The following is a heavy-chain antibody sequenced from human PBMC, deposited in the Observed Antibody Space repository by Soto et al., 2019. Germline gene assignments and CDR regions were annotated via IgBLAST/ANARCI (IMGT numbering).Heavy chain of an antibody. Sequence: EVQLVESGGGLVQPGGSLRLSCAASGFTFSTYDMHWVRQVPGKGLEWVSVIGTAGDTYYPDSVRGRFTISRDNAKNSLYLQMNSLRAGDTAVYYCGRDGGYYGIDSWGQGTLVTVSS. CDR2: IGTAGDT. CDR1: GFTFSTYD. CDR3: GRDGGYYGIDS. J-gene: IGHJ4*02. D-gene: IGHD2-21*02. V-gene: IGHV3-13*01.